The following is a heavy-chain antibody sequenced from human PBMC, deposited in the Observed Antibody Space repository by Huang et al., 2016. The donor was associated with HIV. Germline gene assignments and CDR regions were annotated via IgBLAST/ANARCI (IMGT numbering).Heavy chain of an antibody. D-gene: IGHD3-22*01. CDR3: ARARGYYDSSVSYYFDY. V-gene: IGHV1-69*13. Sequence: QVQLVQSGAEVKKPGSSVKVSCKASGGTFSSYAISWVRQAPGQGLEWMGGIIPSFGTANYGQKFQGRVTITADEATSTAYMELSSLRSEDTAVYYCARARGYYDSSVSYYFDYWGQGTLVTVSS. CDR2: IIPSFGTA. J-gene: IGHJ4*02. CDR1: GGTFSSYA.